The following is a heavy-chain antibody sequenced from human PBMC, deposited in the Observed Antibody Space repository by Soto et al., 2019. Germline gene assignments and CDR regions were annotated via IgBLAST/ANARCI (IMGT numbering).Heavy chain of an antibody. J-gene: IGHJ5*02. Sequence: ASVKVSCKASGYSFSNSGFSWMRQAPGQGLEWMGWISTYNGNTNYAQKFQGRLSMTRDTSTTTAFMELTTLRSDDTAVYYCSSDEYNTCRSWFNPWGQGTLVTVSS. V-gene: IGHV1-18*01. CDR3: SSDEYNTCRSWFNP. CDR1: GYSFSNSG. CDR2: ISTYNGNT. D-gene: IGHD1-20*01.